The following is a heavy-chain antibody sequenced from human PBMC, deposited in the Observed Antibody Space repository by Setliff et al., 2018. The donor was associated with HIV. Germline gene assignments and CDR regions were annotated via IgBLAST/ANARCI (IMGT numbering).Heavy chain of an antibody. CDR1: GGSFSDYS. CDR2: INPRGTT. CDR3: ARVPLDRDDFRGYYLLFDY. J-gene: IGHJ4*02. Sequence: KASETLSLTCAVYGGSFSDYSWSWIRQPPGKGLEWIGEINPRGTTNYNPSLKSRVTMSVDTSKSQFSLKLTSVTAADTAVYYCARVPLDRDDFRGYYLLFDYWGQGTLVTVSS. D-gene: IGHD3-22*01. V-gene: IGHV4-34*01.